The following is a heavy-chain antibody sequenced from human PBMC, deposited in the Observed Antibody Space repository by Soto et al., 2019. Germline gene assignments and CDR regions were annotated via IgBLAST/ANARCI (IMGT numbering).Heavy chain of an antibody. D-gene: IGHD2-15*01. CDR1: GYTFTGYY. Sequence: ASVKVSCKASGYTFTGYYMHWVRQAPGQGLEWMGWINPNSGGTNYAQKFQGWVTMTRDTSISTAYMELSRLRSDDTAVYYCGRDLLFCSGGSCQNLNYYYYYGRDVWGQGTTVTVSS. CDR2: INPNSGGT. CDR3: GRDLLFCSGGSCQNLNYYYYYGRDV. V-gene: IGHV1-2*04. J-gene: IGHJ6*02.